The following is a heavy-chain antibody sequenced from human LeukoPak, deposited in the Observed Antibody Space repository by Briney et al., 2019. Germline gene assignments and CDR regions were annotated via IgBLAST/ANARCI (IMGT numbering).Heavy chain of an antibody. CDR1: GFTFSSYS. J-gene: IGHJ4*02. V-gene: IGHV3-21*01. Sequence: GGSLRLSCAASGFTFSSYSMNWVRQAPGKGLEWVSSISSSSSYIYYAASVKGRFTISRDNAKNSLYLQMNSLRAEDTAVYYCARASEERITMVRGATLDYWGQGTLVTVSS. D-gene: IGHD3-10*01. CDR2: ISSSSSYI. CDR3: ARASEERITMVRGATLDY.